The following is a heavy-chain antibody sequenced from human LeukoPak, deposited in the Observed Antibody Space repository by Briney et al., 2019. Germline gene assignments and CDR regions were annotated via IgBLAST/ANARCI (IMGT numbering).Heavy chain of an antibody. V-gene: IGHV3-30*18. CDR2: ISYDGSNK. CDR3: AKDSGGSGYYPYYFDY. J-gene: IGHJ4*02. CDR1: GFTFSSYG. D-gene: IGHD3-22*01. Sequence: QPGRSLRLSCAASGFTFSSYGMHWVRQAPGKGLEWVAVISYDGSNKYYADSVKGRFTISRDNSKNTLYLQMNSLRAEDTAVYYCAKDSGGSGYYPYYFDYWGQGTLVTVSS.